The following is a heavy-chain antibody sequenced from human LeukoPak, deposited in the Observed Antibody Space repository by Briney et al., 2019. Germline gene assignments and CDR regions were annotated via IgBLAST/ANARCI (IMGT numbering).Heavy chain of an antibody. CDR2: ISYDGSNK. V-gene: IGHV3-30*18. CDR3: AKGLEDLHDSTGYYSNWFDP. Sequence: GRSLRLSCAASGFTFSSYGMHWVRQAPGKGLEWVAVISYDGSNKYYADSVKGRFTISRDNSKNTLYPHMNSLRAEDTAVYYCAKGLEDLHDSTGYYSNWFDPWGQGALVTVSS. D-gene: IGHD3-22*01. CDR1: GFTFSSYG. J-gene: IGHJ5*02.